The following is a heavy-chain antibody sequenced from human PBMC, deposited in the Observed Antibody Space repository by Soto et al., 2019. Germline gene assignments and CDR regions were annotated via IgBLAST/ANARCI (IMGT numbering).Heavy chain of an antibody. D-gene: IGHD3-3*01. J-gene: IGHJ6*03. V-gene: IGHV3-7*01. CDR2: IKQDGSEK. CDR1: GFTFSSYW. Sequence: QPGGSLRLSCAASGFTFSSYWMSWVRQAPGKGLEWVANIKQDGSEKYYVDSVKGRFTISRDNAKNSLYLQMNSLRAEDTAVYYCARGVRTYYDFWSGYSYYYYMDVWGKGTTVTAP. CDR3: ARGVRTYYDFWSGYSYYYYMDV.